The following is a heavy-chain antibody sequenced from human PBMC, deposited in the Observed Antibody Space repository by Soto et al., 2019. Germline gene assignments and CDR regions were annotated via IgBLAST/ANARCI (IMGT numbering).Heavy chain of an antibody. CDR1: GGTFSSYA. D-gene: IGHD6-13*01. CDR2: IIPIFGTA. V-gene: IGHV1-69*12. CDR3: ARDPTHPHSSSWYGGFDP. Sequence: QVQLVQSGAEVKKPGSSVKVSCKASGGTFSSYAISWVRQAPGQGLEWMGGIIPIFGTANYAQKFQGRVTITADESTSTAYMELSSLRSEDTAVYYCARDPTHPHSSSWYGGFDPWGQGTLVTVSS. J-gene: IGHJ5*02.